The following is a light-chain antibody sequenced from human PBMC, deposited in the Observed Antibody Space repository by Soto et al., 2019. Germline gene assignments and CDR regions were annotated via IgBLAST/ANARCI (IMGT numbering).Light chain of an antibody. Sequence: DIVMTQSPDSLAVSLGERATINCKSSQSVLYSSNNKNYLAWYQQKPGQPPKLLIYWASTRESGVTDRFSGSGSGTDFTLTIRSLQAEDVAVYSCQQYYSTPYTFGQGTKLEIK. CDR2: WAS. J-gene: IGKJ2*01. CDR1: QSVLYSSNNKNY. CDR3: QQYYSTPYT. V-gene: IGKV4-1*01.